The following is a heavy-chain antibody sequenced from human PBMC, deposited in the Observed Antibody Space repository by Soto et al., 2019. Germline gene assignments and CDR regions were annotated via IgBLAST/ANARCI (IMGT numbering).Heavy chain of an antibody. CDR1: GFSLSTSGVG. CDR3: AHRGYYYDSSGYGGGAFDI. J-gene: IGHJ3*02. V-gene: IGHV2-5*02. CDR2: IYWDDDK. D-gene: IGHD3-22*01. Sequence: QITLKESGPTLVKPTQTLTLTCTFSGFSLSTSGVGVGWIRQPPGKALEWLALIYWDDDKRYSPSLKSRLTITKDTSKNQVVLTMTNMDPVDTATYYCAHRGYYYDSSGYGGGAFDIWGHGTMVTVSS.